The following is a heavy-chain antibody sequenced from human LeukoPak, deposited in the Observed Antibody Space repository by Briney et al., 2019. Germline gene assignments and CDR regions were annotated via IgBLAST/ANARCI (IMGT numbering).Heavy chain of an antibody. D-gene: IGHD6-13*01. J-gene: IGHJ4*02. V-gene: IGHV4-34*01. CDR2: INHSGST. Sequence: GSLRLSCAASGFTFSNSAMSWIRQPPGKGLEWIGEINHSGSTNYNPSLKSRVTISVDTSKNQFSLKLSSVTAADTAVYYCARLGAAGTSRWGQGTLVTVSS. CDR3: ARLGAAGTSR. CDR1: GFTFSNSA.